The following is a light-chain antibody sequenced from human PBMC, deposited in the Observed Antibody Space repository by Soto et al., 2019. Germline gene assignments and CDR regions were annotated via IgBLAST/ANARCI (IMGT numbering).Light chain of an antibody. J-gene: IGLJ2*01. CDR3: SSYTSSSTLGV. Sequence: QSALTQPASVSGSPGPSITISCTGTSSDVGGYNYVSWYQQHPGKAPKLMIYDVSNRPSGVSNRFSGSKSGNTASLTISGRQAEDEADYYCSSYTSSSTLGVFGGGTKLTVL. CDR2: DVS. CDR1: SSDVGGYNY. V-gene: IGLV2-14*01.